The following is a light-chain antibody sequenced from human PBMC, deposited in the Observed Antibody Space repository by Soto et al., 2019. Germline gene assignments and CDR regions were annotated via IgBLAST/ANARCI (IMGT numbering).Light chain of an antibody. J-gene: IGLJ3*02. CDR2: RDS. Sequence: QSVLTQPPSASGTPGQRVTISCSESSSSIGSNYIYWYQQLPGTAPKLLIYRDSQRPSGVPDRFSGSKSGNSASLAISGLRSEDEADYYCAACDDSLRGWVFGGGTKVTVL. CDR3: AACDDSLRGWV. CDR1: SSSIGSNY. V-gene: IGLV1-47*01.